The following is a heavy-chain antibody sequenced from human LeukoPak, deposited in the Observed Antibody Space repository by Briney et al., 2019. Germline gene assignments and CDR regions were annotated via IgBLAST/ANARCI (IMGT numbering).Heavy chain of an antibody. CDR1: GDSVSSNSAA. J-gene: IGHJ4*02. D-gene: IGHD2-21*02. CDR3: ARVYVVTATSADYFDY. CDR2: TYYRSKWYN. Sequence: SQTLSLTCDISGDSVSSNSAAWNWIRQSPSRGLEWLERTYYRSKWYNDYAVSVKSRITINPDTSKNQFSLQLNSVTPEDTAVYYCARVYVVTATSADYFDYWGQGTLVTVSS. V-gene: IGHV6-1*01.